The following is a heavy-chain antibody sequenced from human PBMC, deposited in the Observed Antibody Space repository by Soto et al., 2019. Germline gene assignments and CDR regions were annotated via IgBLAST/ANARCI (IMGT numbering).Heavy chain of an antibody. D-gene: IGHD5-12*01. V-gene: IGHV1-69*13. CDR2: IVPVFGRP. CDR3: AREGSGYNF. Sequence: GASVNVSCKSSGGSFSNFRISWVRQAPGQGLEWMGGIVPVFGRPNYAQRFRGRLTITADESTSTGYMELISLRSDDTAVYYCAREGSGYNFWGQGTQVTVSS. CDR1: GGSFSNFR. J-gene: IGHJ4*02.